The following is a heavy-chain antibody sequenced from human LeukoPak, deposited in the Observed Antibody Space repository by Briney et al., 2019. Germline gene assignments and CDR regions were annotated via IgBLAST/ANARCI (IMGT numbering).Heavy chain of an antibody. CDR1: GGSISSYY. D-gene: IGHD3-10*01. J-gene: IGHJ4*02. Sequence: SETLSLTCTVSGGSISSYYWSWIRQPPGKGLEWIGYIYYSGSTNYNPSLKSRVIISVDTSKNQFSLKLSSVTAADTAVYYCARSRTTMIRGPPNWSFDYWGQGILVTVSS. CDR3: ARSRTTMIRGPPNWSFDY. CDR2: IYYSGST. V-gene: IGHV4-59*01.